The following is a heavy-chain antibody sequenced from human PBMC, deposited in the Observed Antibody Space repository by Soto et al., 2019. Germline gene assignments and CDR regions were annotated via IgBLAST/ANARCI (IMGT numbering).Heavy chain of an antibody. D-gene: IGHD6-13*01. V-gene: IGHV1-18*01. Sequence: QVQLVQSGAEVKKPGASVKVSCKASGYTFTSYGISWVRQAPGQGLEWMGWISAYNGNTNYAQKRQGRVTMTTDTAASTGYKELRSLRSDDTAVYYCARDLAAGTCDYWGQGTLVTVSS. CDR3: ARDLAAGTCDY. J-gene: IGHJ4*02. CDR2: ISAYNGNT. CDR1: GYTFTSYG.